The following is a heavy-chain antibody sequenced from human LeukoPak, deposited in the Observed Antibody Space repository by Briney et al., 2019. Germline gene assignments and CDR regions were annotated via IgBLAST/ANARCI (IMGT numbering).Heavy chain of an antibody. J-gene: IGHJ4*02. CDR3: ARGFYCSGGSCRLDY. CDR1: GGTFSSYA. D-gene: IGHD2-15*01. CDR2: IIPIFGTA. V-gene: IGHV1-69*01. Sequence: GASVKVSCKASGGTFSSYAISWVRQAPGQGLEWTGGIIPIFGTANYAQKFQGRVTITADESTSTAYMELSSLRSEDTAVYYCARGFYCSGGSCRLDYWGQGTLVTVSS.